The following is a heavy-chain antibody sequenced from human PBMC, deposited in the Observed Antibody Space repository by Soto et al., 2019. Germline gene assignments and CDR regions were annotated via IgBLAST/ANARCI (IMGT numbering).Heavy chain of an antibody. D-gene: IGHD5-18*01. J-gene: IGHJ6*02. CDR2: ISWNSGSI. V-gene: IGHV3-9*01. Sequence: PGGSLRLSCAASGFTFDDYAMHWVRQAPGKGLEWVSGISWNSGSIGYADSVKGRFTISRDNAMNSLYLQMNSLRAEDTALYYCATLFEGYSYGYSYYYYGMDVWGQGTTVTVSS. CDR1: GFTFDDYA. CDR3: ATLFEGYSYGYSYYYYGMDV.